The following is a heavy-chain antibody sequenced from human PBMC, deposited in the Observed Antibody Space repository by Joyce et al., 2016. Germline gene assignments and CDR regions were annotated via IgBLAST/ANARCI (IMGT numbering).Heavy chain of an antibody. V-gene: IGHV2-5*02. CDR1: GLSLITIGEG. D-gene: IGHD1-14*01. J-gene: IGHJ4*02. CDR2: IDWDDDK. Sequence: QITLKESGPTLVKPTQTLTLTCTFSGLSLITIGEGVAWIRQPPGKALEWLAVIDWDDDKRYSPSLKSRLTITKDTSETQVVLTMNNMDPVDTATYYCAPTEQMTAPGVDFWGLGTLVTVSS. CDR3: APTEQMTAPGVDF.